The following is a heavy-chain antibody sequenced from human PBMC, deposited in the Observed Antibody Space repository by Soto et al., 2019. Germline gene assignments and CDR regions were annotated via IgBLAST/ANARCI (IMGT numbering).Heavy chain of an antibody. CDR3: AKDRGFMDPFDS. V-gene: IGHV3-23*01. CDR1: GFAFSSYA. Sequence: EVQLLESGGGLVQPGGSLRLSCAASGFAFSSYAMSWVRQAPGKGLEWVSSISGSTSGTYYADAVKGRFTISRDNSNNTLYLQMNSLRAEDTAVYYCAKDRGFMDPFDSWGQGALVTVSS. CDR2: ISGSTSGT. J-gene: IGHJ4*02. D-gene: IGHD3-10*01.